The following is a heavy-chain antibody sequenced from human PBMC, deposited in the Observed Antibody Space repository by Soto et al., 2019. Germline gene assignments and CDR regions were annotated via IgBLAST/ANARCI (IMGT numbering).Heavy chain of an antibody. V-gene: IGHV3-30-3*01. J-gene: IGHJ4*02. CDR2: MSYDGINK. D-gene: IGHD3-10*01. Sequence: QVQLVESGGGVVQPGRSRRLSCAASGFSFSSYAMHWVRRAPGKGLEWVAVMSYDGINKYYADFVKGRFTISRDNSKNMLYLQMDRLRAEDTAVYYCASLYYYSLTKYLDYWGQGTVVTVSS. CDR1: GFSFSSYA. CDR3: ASLYYYSLTKYLDY.